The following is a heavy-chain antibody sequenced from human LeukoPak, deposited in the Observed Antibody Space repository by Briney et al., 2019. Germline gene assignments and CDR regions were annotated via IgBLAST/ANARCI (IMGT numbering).Heavy chain of an antibody. CDR2: IIPIFGTA. CDR1: GGTFSSYA. V-gene: IGHV1-69*01. J-gene: IGHJ5*02. Sequence: SVKVSCKASGGTFSSYAISWVRQAPGQGLEWMGGIIPIFGTANYAQKFHGRVTITADESTSTAYMELSSLRSEDTAVYYCARDRSLRELWLRNWFDPWGQGTLVTVSS. CDR3: ARDRSLRELWLRNWFDP. D-gene: IGHD5-18*01.